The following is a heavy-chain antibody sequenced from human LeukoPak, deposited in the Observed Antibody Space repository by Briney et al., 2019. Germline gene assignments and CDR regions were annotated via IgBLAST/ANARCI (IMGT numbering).Heavy chain of an antibody. Sequence: ASVKVSCKASGYTFTSYAMNWVRQAPGQGLEWMGWINTNTGNPTYAQGFTGRFVFSLDTSVSTACLQISSLKAEDTAVYYCARVSHYDILTGYREFDYWGQGTLVTVSS. CDR2: INTNTGNP. V-gene: IGHV7-4-1*02. D-gene: IGHD3-9*01. J-gene: IGHJ4*02. CDR1: GYTFTSYA. CDR3: ARVSHYDILTGYREFDY.